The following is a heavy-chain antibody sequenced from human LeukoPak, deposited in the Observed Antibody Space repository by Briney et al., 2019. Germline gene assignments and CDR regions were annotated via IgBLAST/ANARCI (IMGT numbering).Heavy chain of an antibody. CDR2: IYSGGST. J-gene: IGHJ4*02. CDR1: GFTVGSSY. Sequence: GGSLRLSCAASGFTVGSSYMGWVRQAPGKGLEWVSVIYSGGSTYYSDSMKGRFTLSRDNSKNTLYLQMNSLRAEDTAVYYCARLSGSYYEADYWGQGTLVTVSS. CDR3: ARLSGSYYEADY. V-gene: IGHV3-53*01. D-gene: IGHD1-26*01.